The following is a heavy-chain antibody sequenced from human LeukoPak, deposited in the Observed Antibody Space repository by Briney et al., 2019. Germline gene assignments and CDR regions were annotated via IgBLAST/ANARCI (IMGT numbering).Heavy chain of an antibody. CDR2: INHSGST. D-gene: IGHD2-15*01. CDR1: GGSFSGYY. J-gene: IGHJ4*02. V-gene: IGHV4-34*01. Sequence: SQTLSLTCAVYGGSFSGYYWSWIRQPPGKGLEWIGEINHSGSTNYNPSLKSRVTISVDTSKNQFSLKLSSVTAADTAVYYCARGAGGLAGRWGQGTLVTVSS. CDR3: ARGAGGLAGR.